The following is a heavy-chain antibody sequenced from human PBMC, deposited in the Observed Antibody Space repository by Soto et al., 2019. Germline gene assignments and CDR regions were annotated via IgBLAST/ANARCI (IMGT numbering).Heavy chain of an antibody. CDR3: AKGRESSGSYRPFDY. J-gene: IGHJ4*02. V-gene: IGHV3-23*01. Sequence: GGSLRLSCAASGFTFSSYAMSWVRQAPGKGLEWVSAISAGAVATNYADSVKGRFTISRDNSKNTLYLQMNSLRAEDTAVYYCAKGRESSGSYRPFDYWGQGALVAVS. CDR2: ISAGAVAT. D-gene: IGHD3-22*01. CDR1: GFTFSSYA.